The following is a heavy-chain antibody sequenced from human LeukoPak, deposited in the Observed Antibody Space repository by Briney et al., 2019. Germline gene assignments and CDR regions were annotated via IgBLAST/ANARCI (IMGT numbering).Heavy chain of an antibody. V-gene: IGHV3-21*01. D-gene: IGHD1-26*01. J-gene: IGHJ5*02. CDR1: GFTFSGYS. CDR2: ISSGSSFI. Sequence: GGSLRLSXAASGFTFSGYSMNWVGQAPGKGLEWVSSISSGSSFIYYADSVKGRFTVSRDNAKNSLYLQMNSLRAEDTAVYYCARDQGGERWFDPWGQGTLVTVSS. CDR3: ARDQGGERWFDP.